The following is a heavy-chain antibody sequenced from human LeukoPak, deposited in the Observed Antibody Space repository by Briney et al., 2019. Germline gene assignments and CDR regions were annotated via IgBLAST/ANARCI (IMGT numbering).Heavy chain of an antibody. CDR1: EGTFSSYA. CDR3: ARDSSGYFGGVY. CDR2: IIPILGIA. D-gene: IGHD3-22*01. J-gene: IGHJ4*02. V-gene: IGHV1-69*04. Sequence: SVNVSGKASEGTFSSYAISWGRQAPGQGLEWMGRIIPILGIANYAQKFQGRVTITADKSTSTAYMDLSSLRSEDTAVYYCARDSSGYFGGVYWGQGTLVTVSS.